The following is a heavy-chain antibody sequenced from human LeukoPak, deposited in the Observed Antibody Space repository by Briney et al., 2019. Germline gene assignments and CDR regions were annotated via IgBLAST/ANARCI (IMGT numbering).Heavy chain of an antibody. Sequence: GGSLRLSCAASGFTFSSYGMHWVRQAPGKGLEWVAVISYDGSNKYYADSVKGRFTISRDNSKNTLYLQMNSLRAEDTAVYYCATLAAAGTGARVLDVWGQGTTVTVSS. CDR1: GFTFSSYG. J-gene: IGHJ6*02. CDR2: ISYDGSNK. D-gene: IGHD6-13*01. V-gene: IGHV3-30*03. CDR3: ATLAAAGTGARVLDV.